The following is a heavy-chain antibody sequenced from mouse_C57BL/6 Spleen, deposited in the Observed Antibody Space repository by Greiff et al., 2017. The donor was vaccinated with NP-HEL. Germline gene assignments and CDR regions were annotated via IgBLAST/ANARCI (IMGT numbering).Heavy chain of an antibody. Sequence: LQESGAELVRPGASVKLSCKASGYTFTDYYINWVKQRPGQGLEWIARIYPGSGNTYYNEKFKGKATLTAEKSSSTAYMQLSSLTSEDSAVYFCARRDYSNPYFDYWGQGTTLTVSS. CDR1: GYTFTDYY. CDR2: IYPGSGNT. V-gene: IGHV1-76*01. CDR3: ARRDYSNPYFDY. J-gene: IGHJ2*01. D-gene: IGHD2-5*01.